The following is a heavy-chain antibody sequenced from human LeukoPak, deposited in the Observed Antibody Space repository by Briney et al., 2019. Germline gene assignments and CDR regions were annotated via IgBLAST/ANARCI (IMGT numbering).Heavy chain of an antibody. CDR3: GYCPGDCYIPDY. V-gene: IGHV5-10-1*01. CDR1: GYRFTNYW. D-gene: IGHD2-21*02. Sequence: GQSLKISCKGSGYRFTNYWINWVRHMPGKGLEWMGRIDPSDSHTYYSPSFQGHVTISADKSINTAYLQWSSLQASDTAMYYCGYCPGDCYIPDYWGQGTLVTVSS. CDR2: IDPSDSHT. J-gene: IGHJ4*02.